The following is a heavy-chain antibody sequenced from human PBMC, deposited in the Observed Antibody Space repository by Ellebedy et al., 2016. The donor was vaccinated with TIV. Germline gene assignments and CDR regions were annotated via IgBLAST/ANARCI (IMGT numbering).Heavy chain of an antibody. V-gene: IGHV3-11*01. CDR2: ISSSGSTI. D-gene: IGHD3-22*01. Sequence: GGSLRLXXAASGFTFSDYYMSWIRQAPGKGLEWVSYISSSGSTIYYADSVKGRFTISRDNAKNSLYLQMNSLRAEDTAVYYCASFGSGYYLSDFDYWGQGTLVTVSS. CDR3: ASFGSGYYLSDFDY. CDR1: GFTFSDYY. J-gene: IGHJ4*02.